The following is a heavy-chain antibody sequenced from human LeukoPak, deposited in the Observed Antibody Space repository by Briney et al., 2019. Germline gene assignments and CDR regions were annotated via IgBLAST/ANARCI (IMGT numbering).Heavy chain of an antibody. CDR3: ARQYQLLQSSYYFDY. CDR2: IYPGDSDT. J-gene: IGHJ4*02. CDR1: GYSFTSYW. Sequence: GESLKISCKGSGYSFTSYWIGWVRQMPGKGLERMGIIYPGDSDTRYSPSFQGQVTISADKSISTAYLQWSSLKASDTAMYYCARQYQLLQSSYYFDYWGQGTLVTVSS. D-gene: IGHD2-2*01. V-gene: IGHV5-51*01.